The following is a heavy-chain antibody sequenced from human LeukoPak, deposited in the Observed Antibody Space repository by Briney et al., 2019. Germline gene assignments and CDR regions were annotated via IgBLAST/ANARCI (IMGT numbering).Heavy chain of an antibody. D-gene: IGHD3-10*01. J-gene: IGHJ3*02. Sequence: PSETLSLTCTVSGGSISSYYWSWIRQPPGKGLEWIGYIYYSGSTNYNPSLKSRVTISVDTPKNQFSLKLSSVTAADTAVYYCARLTYYYGSGSYYNEGSGAFDIWGQGTMVTVSS. V-gene: IGHV4-59*01. CDR2: IYYSGST. CDR1: GGSISSYY. CDR3: ARLTYYYGSGSYYNEGSGAFDI.